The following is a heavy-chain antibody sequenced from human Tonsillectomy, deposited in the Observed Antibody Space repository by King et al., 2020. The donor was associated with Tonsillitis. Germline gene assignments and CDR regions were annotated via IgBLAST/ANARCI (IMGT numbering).Heavy chain of an antibody. V-gene: IGHV1-69*01. J-gene: IGHJ6*04. CDR3: ATRARISGVGIGGFKYAMGV. CDR1: GDTFSKYS. D-gene: IGHD3-3*01. CDR2: IVPVLGAP. Sequence: QLVQSGAELKKPGSSVKVSCKASGDTFSKYSISWVRQAPGKGLEWLGGIVPVLGAPTYARRFQDRVTITADESPNTVFLVLTSLRSDDTAVYYCATRARISGVGIGGFKYAMGVWGKGTTVTASS.